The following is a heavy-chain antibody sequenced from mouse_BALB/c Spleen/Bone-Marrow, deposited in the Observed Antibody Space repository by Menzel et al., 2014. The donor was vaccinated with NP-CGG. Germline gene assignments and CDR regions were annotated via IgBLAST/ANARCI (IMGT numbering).Heavy chain of an antibody. CDR2: ISSGGSYT. Sequence: EVQVVESGGDLVKPGGSLKLSCAASGFTFSSYGMSWVRQTPDKRLEWVATISSGGSYTYYPDSVKGRFTISRDNAKNTLYLQMSSLKSEDTAMYYCASGNYYAMDYWGQGTSVTVSS. CDR3: ASGNYYAMDY. D-gene: IGHD1-1*01. CDR1: GFTFSSYG. J-gene: IGHJ4*01. V-gene: IGHV5-6*01.